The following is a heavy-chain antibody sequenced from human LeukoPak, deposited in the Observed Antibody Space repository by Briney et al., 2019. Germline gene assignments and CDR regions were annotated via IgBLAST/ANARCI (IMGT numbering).Heavy chain of an antibody. CDR1: DDSFSGYF. Sequence: SETLSLTCVVYDDSFSGYFWSWIRQPPGKGLEWIGEIDHTGSTNYNPSLKSRVSILVDTSKNRFSLKLNSMTAADTAIHYCARPASPLPATSGPFPFDSWGQGTMVTVSS. CDR2: IDHTGST. CDR3: ARPASPLPATSGPFPFDS. J-gene: IGHJ3*01. V-gene: IGHV4-34*01. D-gene: IGHD2-2*01.